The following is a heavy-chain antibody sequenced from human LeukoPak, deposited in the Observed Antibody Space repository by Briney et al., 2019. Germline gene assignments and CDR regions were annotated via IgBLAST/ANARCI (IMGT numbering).Heavy chain of an antibody. D-gene: IGHD2-2*01. Sequence: ASVKVSCKASGYTFTSYGISWVRQAPGQGLEWMGWISAYNGNTNYAQKLQGRVTMTTDTSTSTAYMELRSLRSDDTAVYYCARAASGDHCSSTSCYLWDAFDIWGQGTMVTVSS. J-gene: IGHJ3*02. CDR2: ISAYNGNT. CDR3: ARAASGDHCSSTSCYLWDAFDI. V-gene: IGHV1-18*01. CDR1: GYTFTSYG.